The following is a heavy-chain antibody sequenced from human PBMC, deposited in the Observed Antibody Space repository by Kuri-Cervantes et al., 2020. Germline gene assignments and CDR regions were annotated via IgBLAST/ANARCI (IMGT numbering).Heavy chain of an antibody. Sequence: GESLKISCAASGFTFSNYGMHWVRQAPGKGLEWVAVIWYGGSNKNYADPVKGRFTISRDNSKNTLSLQMNSLRVEDAAVYYCARDYYGSGNLAGMDVWGQGTSVTVSS. J-gene: IGHJ6*02. CDR1: GFTFSNYG. D-gene: IGHD3-10*01. CDR3: ARDYYGSGNLAGMDV. CDR2: IWYGGSNK. V-gene: IGHV3-33*01.